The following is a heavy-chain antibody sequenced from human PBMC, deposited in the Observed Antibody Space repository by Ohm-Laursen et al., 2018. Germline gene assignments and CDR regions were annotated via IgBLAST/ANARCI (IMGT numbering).Heavy chain of an antibody. CDR1: GGSISSGGYY. J-gene: IGHJ4*02. V-gene: IGHV4-31*03. Sequence: SQTLSLTCTVSGGSISSGGYYWSWIRQHPGKGLERIGYIYYSGSTYYNPSLKSRVTISVDTSKKQFSLRLSSVTAADTAIYYCARDRAGESYFDCWGQGTLVTVSS. D-gene: IGHD3-10*01. CDR3: ARDRAGESYFDC. CDR2: IYYSGST.